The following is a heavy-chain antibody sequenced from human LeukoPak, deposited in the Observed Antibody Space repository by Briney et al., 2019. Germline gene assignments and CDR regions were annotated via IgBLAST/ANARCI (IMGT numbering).Heavy chain of an antibody. J-gene: IGHJ6*02. CDR3: ARDPSVTTHNYCGMDV. V-gene: IGHV4-30-4*01. Sequence: SETLSLTCTVSGGSISSGDYYWSWIRQPPGKGLEWIGYIYYSGSTYYNPSLKSRVTISVDTSKNQFSLKLSSVTAADTAVYYCARDPSVTTHNYCGMDVWGQGTTVTVSS. CDR1: GGSISSGDYY. CDR2: IYYSGST. D-gene: IGHD4-17*01.